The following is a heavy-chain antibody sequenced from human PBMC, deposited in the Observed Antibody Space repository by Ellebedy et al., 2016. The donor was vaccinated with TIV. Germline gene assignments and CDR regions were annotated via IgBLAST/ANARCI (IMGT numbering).Heavy chain of an antibody. CDR1: GGSFSGYY. J-gene: IGHJ4*02. Sequence: SETLSLXXAVYGGSFSGYYWSWIRQSPGKGLEWIGEINHSGSTYYNPSLKSRVTISVDTSKNQFSLKLSSVTAADTAVYYCARWDGYNFREGDYWGQGTLVTVSS. CDR2: INHSGST. V-gene: IGHV4-34*09. CDR3: ARWDGYNFREGDY. D-gene: IGHD5-24*01.